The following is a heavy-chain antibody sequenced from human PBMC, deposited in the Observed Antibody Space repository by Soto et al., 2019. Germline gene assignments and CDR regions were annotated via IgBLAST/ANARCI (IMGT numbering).Heavy chain of an antibody. J-gene: IGHJ6*02. CDR3: AREGPRPYYCYGMDV. CDR2: ISGYNGNT. CDR1: GYAFTDYY. Sequence: ASVKVSCKASGYAFTDYYMHWVRQAPGQGLEWMGWISGYNGNTNYEQKFQDRVTMTTDTTTNTAYMELRSLRSDDTAVYYCAREGPRPYYCYGMDVWGQGTTVTVS. V-gene: IGHV1-18*04.